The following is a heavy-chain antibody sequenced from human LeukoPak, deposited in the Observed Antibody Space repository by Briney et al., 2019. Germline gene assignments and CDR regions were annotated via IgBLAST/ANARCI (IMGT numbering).Heavy chain of an antibody. D-gene: IGHD2-15*01. CDR3: ARGVVAAPTNFDY. Sequence: SETLSLTCTVSGGSISSYYWSWIRQPPGKGLEWIGYIYYSGSTNYNPSLKSRVTLSVDTSKNQFSLKLSSVTAADTAVYYCARGVVAAPTNFDYWGQGTLVTVSS. CDR1: GGSISSYY. CDR2: IYYSGST. J-gene: IGHJ4*02. V-gene: IGHV4-59*01.